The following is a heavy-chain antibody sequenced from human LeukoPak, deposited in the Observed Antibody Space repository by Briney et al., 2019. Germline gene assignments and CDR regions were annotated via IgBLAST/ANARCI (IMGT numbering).Heavy chain of an antibody. J-gene: IGHJ3*02. CDR3: ARGGVTMVRGVIAIDAFDI. CDR2: INAGNGNT. D-gene: IGHD3-10*01. CDR1: GYTFTSYA. Sequence: ASVKVSCKASGYTFTSYAMHWVRQAPGQRLEWMGWINAGNGNTKYSQKFQGRVTITRDTSASTAYMELSSLRSEDTAAYYCARGGVTMVRGVIAIDAFDIWGQGTMFTVSS. V-gene: IGHV1-3*01.